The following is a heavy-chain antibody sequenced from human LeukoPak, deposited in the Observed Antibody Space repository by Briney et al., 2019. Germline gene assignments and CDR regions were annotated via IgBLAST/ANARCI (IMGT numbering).Heavy chain of an antibody. CDR1: GFTFSDYY. V-gene: IGHV3-23*01. CDR3: ASFIAAARRGIAAAMNN. J-gene: IGHJ4*02. CDR2: ISGSGGST. D-gene: IGHD6-13*01. Sequence: GGSLRLSCAASGFTFSDYYMSWVRQAPGKGLEWVSAISGSGGSTYYADSVKGRFTISRDNSKNTLYLQMNSLRAEDTAVYYWASFIAAARRGIAAAMNNWGQETLVTVSS.